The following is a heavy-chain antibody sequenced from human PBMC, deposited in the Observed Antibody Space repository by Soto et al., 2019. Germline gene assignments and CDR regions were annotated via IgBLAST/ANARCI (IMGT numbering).Heavy chain of an antibody. CDR2: IYYSGST. J-gene: IGHJ6*02. Sequence: LSLTCTVSGGSISSYYWSWIRQPPGKGLEWIGYIYYSGSTNYNPSLKSRVTISVDTSKNQFSLKLSSVTAADTAVYYCARLDYYYGMYVWGQGTTVTVSS. CDR1: GGSISSYY. V-gene: IGHV4-59*08. CDR3: ARLDYYYGMYV.